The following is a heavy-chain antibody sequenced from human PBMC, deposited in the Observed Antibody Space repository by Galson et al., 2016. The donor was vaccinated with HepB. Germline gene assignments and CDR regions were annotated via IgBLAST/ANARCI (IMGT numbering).Heavy chain of an antibody. V-gene: IGHV4-39*01. CDR1: GGSISSSSYY. CDR2: IYYSGNT. CDR3: ARQRGLGSSWLSDY. D-gene: IGHD6-13*01. J-gene: IGHJ4*02. Sequence: ETLSLTCTVSGGSISSSSYYWGWIRQAPGKGLEWIGSIYYSGNTKYNQSHKSRVTISEDTSKNQFSLKVTSVTAADTAVYYCARQRGLGSSWLSDYWGQGTLVTVSS.